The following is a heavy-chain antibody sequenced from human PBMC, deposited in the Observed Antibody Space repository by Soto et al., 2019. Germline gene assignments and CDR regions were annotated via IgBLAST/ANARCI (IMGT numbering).Heavy chain of an antibody. CDR1: GASISYGNYA. CDR2: INHLETT. D-gene: IGHD1-26*01. Sequence: TLSLTCTVSGASISYGNYAWSWIRQTPGKGLEWIGYINHLETTFYNPSFESRLTLSIDRAKNQFSLNLNSMSAADRAVYFCAKGGGSDSFDYWGQGILVTVSS. CDR3: AKGGGSDSFDY. V-gene: IGHV4-30-2*01. J-gene: IGHJ4*02.